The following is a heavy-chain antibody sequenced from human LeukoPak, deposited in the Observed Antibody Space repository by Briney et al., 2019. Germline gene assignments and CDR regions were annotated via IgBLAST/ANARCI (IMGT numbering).Heavy chain of an antibody. CDR3: AGGSYYDFWSGYYGPSYYYYYMDV. V-gene: IGHV4-38-2*01. CDR1: GYSISSGYY. J-gene: IGHJ6*03. D-gene: IGHD3-3*01. Sequence: SETLSLTCAASGYSISSGYYWGWIRQPPGKGLEWIGSIYHSGSTYYNPSLKSRVTISVDTSKNQFSLKLSSVTAADTAVYYCAGGSYYDFWSGYYGPSYYYYYMDVWGKGTTVTVSS. CDR2: IYHSGST.